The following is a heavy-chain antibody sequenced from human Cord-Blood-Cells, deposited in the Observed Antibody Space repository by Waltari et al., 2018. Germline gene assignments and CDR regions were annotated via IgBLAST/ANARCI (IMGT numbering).Heavy chain of an antibody. J-gene: IGHJ3*02. CDR2: INAGNGNT. V-gene: IGHV1-3*01. D-gene: IGHD3-10*01. CDR3: ATSGEFYDAFDI. CDR1: GYTFTSYA. Sequence: QVQLVQSGAEVKKPGASVKVSCKASGYTFTSYAMHWVRQAPGQRLEWMGWINAGNGNTKYSQKFQGRVTMTRDTSISTAYMELSRLRSDDTAVYYCATSGEFYDAFDIWGQGTMVTVSS.